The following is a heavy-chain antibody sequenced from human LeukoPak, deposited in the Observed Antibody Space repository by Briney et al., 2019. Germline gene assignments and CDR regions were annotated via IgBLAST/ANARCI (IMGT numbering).Heavy chain of an antibody. V-gene: IGHV1-2*02. Sequence: ASVKVSCKASGYTFTGYYMHWVRQAPGQGLEWMGWINPNSGGTNYAQKFQGRVTMTRDTSISTAYMELSRLRSDDTAVYYCARDKTLGQQVVQRGFDYWGQGTLVTVSS. J-gene: IGHJ4*02. CDR1: GYTFTGYY. D-gene: IGHD6-13*01. CDR2: INPNSGGT. CDR3: ARDKTLGQQVVQRGFDY.